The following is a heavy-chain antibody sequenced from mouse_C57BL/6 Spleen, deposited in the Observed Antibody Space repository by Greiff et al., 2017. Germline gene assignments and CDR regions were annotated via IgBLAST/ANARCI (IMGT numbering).Heavy chain of an antibody. V-gene: IGHV5-9*01. J-gene: IGHJ2*01. CDR3: ARQEGRYDYELLTGYYFDY. Sequence: EVQGVESGGGLVKPGGSLKLSCAASGFTFSSYTMSWVRQTPEKRLEWVATISGGGGNTYYPDSVKGRFTISRDNAKNTLYLQMSSLRSEDTAWYYCARQEGRYDYELLTGYYFDYWGQGTTLTVSS. CDR2: ISGGGGNT. D-gene: IGHD2-4*01. CDR1: GFTFSSYT.